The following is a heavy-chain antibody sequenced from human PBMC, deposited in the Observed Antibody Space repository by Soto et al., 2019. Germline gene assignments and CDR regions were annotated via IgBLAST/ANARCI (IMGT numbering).Heavy chain of an antibody. CDR1: GFTVSSNY. CDR3: ARTITMVRGVT. CDR2: IYSGGST. D-gene: IGHD3-10*01. Sequence: GGSLRLSCAASGFTVSSNYMSWVRQAPGKGLEWVSVIYSGGSTYYADSVKGRFTISSDNSKNTLYLQMNSLRAEDTAVYYCARTITMVRGVTWGQGTLVTVSS. J-gene: IGHJ5*02. V-gene: IGHV3-66*01.